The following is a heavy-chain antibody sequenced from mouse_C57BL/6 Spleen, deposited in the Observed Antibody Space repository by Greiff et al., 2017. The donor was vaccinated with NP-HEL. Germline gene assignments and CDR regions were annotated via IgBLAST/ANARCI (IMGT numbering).Heavy chain of an antibody. CDR2: IDPETGGT. Sequence: VQLQQSGAELVRPGASVTLSCKASGYTFTDYEMHWVKQTPVHGLEWIGAIDPETGGTAYNQKFKGKAILTADKSSSTAYMELRSLTSEDSAVYSCTRSRTGGFAYWGQGTLVTVSA. J-gene: IGHJ3*01. CDR1: GYTFTDYE. V-gene: IGHV1-15*01. CDR3: TRSRTGGFAY.